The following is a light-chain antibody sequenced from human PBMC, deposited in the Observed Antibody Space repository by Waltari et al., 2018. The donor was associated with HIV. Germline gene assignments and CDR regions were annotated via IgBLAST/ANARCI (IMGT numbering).Light chain of an antibody. V-gene: IGLV3-25*03. CDR2: KDS. J-gene: IGLJ2*01. Sequence: SYELTQPPSLSVSPGQTARLTCPGHAFPKQYVHWYQPKPGQAPVLVIYKDSERPSGIPERFSGSSSGTTVTLTISGVQAEDEADYYCQSADSSGTDQVFGGGTKLTVL. CDR1: AFPKQY. CDR3: QSADSSGTDQV.